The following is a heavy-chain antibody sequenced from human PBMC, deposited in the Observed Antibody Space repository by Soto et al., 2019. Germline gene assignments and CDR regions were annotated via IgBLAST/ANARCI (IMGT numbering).Heavy chain of an antibody. D-gene: IGHD3-22*01. CDR1: GFTFSSYE. CDR2: ISSSGSTI. J-gene: IGHJ4*02. V-gene: IGHV3-48*03. CDR3: ARVLYDSSGFLSDY. Sequence: GSLRLSCAASGFTFSSYEMNWVRQAPGKGLEWVSYISSSGSTIYYADSVKGRFTMSRDNAKNSLYLQMNSLRAEDTAVYYCARVLYDSSGFLSDYWGQGTLVTVSS.